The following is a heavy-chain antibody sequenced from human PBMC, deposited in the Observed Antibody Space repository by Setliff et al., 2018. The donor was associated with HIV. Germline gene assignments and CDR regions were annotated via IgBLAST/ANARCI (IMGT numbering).Heavy chain of an antibody. CDR1: AYTFNSYY. V-gene: IGHV1-46*02. CDR3: AREQGDYYGSGSYDY. D-gene: IGHD3-10*01. J-gene: IGHJ4*02. Sequence: ASVKVSCKTSAYTFNSYYMHWIRQAPGQGLEWMGLIGPSGSSTTYAQNFQGRVTMSRDTSTNTVYMELSSLRSEDTAVYYCAREQGDYYGSGSYDYWGQGTLVTVSS. CDR2: IGPSGSST.